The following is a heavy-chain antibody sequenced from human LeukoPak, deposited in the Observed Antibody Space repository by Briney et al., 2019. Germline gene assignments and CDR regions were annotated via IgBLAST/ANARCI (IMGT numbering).Heavy chain of an antibody. J-gene: IGHJ4*02. CDR1: GYTFTSYA. D-gene: IGHD4-17*01. Sequence: SVKASCKASGYTFTSYAISWVRQAPGQGLEWMGGIIPIFGTANYAQKFQGRVTITADKSTSTAYMELSSLRSEDTAVYYCARDRAPDYGDYGLFDYWGQGTLVTVSS. V-gene: IGHV1-69*06. CDR3: ARDRAPDYGDYGLFDY. CDR2: IIPIFGTA.